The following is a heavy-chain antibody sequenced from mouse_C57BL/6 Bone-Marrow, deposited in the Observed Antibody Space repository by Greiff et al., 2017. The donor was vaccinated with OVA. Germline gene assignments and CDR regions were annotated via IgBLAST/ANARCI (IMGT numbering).Heavy chain of an antibody. J-gene: IGHJ4*01. D-gene: IGHD4-1*01. CDR3: AREVFNCSYAMDY. Sequence: VKVVESGPELVKPGASVKISCKASGYAFSSSWMNWVKQRPGKGLEWIGRIYPGDGDTNYNGKFKGKATLTADKSSSTAYMQLSSLTSEDSAVYFCAREVFNCSYAMDYWGQGTSVTVSS. V-gene: IGHV1-82*01. CDR2: IYPGDGDT. CDR1: GYAFSSSW.